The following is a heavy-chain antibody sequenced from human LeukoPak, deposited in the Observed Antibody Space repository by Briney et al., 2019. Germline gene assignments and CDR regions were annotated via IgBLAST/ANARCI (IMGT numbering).Heavy chain of an antibody. CDR2: FHNSGTS. CDR3: ARHTGYDSSGYYPLFDY. V-gene: IGHV4-59*08. D-gene: IGHD3-22*01. Sequence: SETLSLTCTVSDDSISDYYRGWIRQPPGKGLEWIGYFHNSGTSTYNPSLKSRVTISVDTSKNQFSLKLSSVTAADTAVYYCARHTGYDSSGYYPLFDYWGQGTLVTVSS. CDR1: DDSISDYY. J-gene: IGHJ4*02.